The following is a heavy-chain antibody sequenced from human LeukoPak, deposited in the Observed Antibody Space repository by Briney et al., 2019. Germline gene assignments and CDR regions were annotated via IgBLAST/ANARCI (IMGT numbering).Heavy chain of an antibody. CDR3: ARDYVSGSYYNLGYYFDY. Sequence: SVKVSCKASGGTFSSYAISWVRQAPGQGLEWMGRIIPILGIANYAQKFQGRVTITADKSTSTAYMELSSLRSEDTAVYYCARDYVSGSYYNLGYYFDYWGQGTLVTVSS. CDR1: GGTFSSYA. V-gene: IGHV1-69*04. D-gene: IGHD3-10*01. CDR2: IIPILGIA. J-gene: IGHJ4*02.